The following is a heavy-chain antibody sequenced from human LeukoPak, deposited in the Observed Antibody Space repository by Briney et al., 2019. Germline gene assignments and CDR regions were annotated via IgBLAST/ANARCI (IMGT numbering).Heavy chain of an antibody. Sequence: PGGSLRLSCAASGFTFSSYAMSWVRQAPGNGLEWVSSISSSGYYIYSADSVKGRFTISRDNAKNSLYLQMNSLRADDTAVYSCERGRYCSDSSCSFDYWGQGTLVTVSS. CDR3: ERGRYCSDSSCSFDY. CDR2: ISSSGYYI. V-gene: IGHV3-21*01. CDR1: GFTFSSYA. D-gene: IGHD2-15*01. J-gene: IGHJ4*02.